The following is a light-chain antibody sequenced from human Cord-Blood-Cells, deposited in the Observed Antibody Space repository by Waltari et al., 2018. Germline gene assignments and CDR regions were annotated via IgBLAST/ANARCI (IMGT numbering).Light chain of an antibody. CDR2: LGS. CDR1: QSLLHSNGYNY. CDR3: MQALQTPYS. J-gene: IGKJ2*03. V-gene: IGKV2-28*01. Sequence: DIVMTQSQLSLPATPGEPASISCRPSQSLLHSNGYNYLDCYLQKPGQSPQLLIYLGSNRASGVPDRFSGSGSGTDFTLKISRVEAEDVGVYYCMQALQTPYSFGQGTKLEIK.